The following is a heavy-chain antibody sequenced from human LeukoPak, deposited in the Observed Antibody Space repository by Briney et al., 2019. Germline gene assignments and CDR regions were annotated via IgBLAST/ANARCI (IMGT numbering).Heavy chain of an antibody. CDR3: ARGDLAYCGGGCCNLDY. V-gene: IGHV4-31*03. CDR1: GGSISSGDYY. J-gene: IGHJ4*02. Sequence: SETLSLTCTVSGGSISSGDYYWNWIRQHPGKGLEWIGYIYYSGSTYCNPSLKSRVTISVDTSKNQFSLKLSSVTAADTAVYYCARGDLAYCGGGCCNLDYWGQGTLVTVSS. CDR2: IYYSGST. D-gene: IGHD2-21*02.